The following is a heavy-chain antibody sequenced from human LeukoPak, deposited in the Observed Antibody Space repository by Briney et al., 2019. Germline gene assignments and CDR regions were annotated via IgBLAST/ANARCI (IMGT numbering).Heavy chain of an antibody. CDR1: GYLFIDYY. Sequence: ASVKVSCKASGYLFIDYYMHWVRQAPGNGLEWMGWINPKSGATNYAEKFQGRVTVTRDTSISTACMELSSLTSDDTAVYYCATHLSVADAFDIWGQGTMVTVSS. V-gene: IGHV1-2*02. CDR2: INPKSGAT. J-gene: IGHJ3*02. CDR3: ATHLSVADAFDI. D-gene: IGHD6-19*01.